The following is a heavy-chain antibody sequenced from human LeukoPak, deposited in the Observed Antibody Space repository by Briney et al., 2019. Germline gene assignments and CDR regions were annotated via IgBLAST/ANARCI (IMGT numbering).Heavy chain of an antibody. V-gene: IGHV4-61*02. CDR3: ARPRYCSNTSCP. D-gene: IGHD2-2*01. CDR2: IYTSGST. CDR1: GGSISSGSYY. Sequence: SETLSLTCTVSGGSISSGSYYWSWIRQPAGKGLEWIGRIYTSGSTNYNPSLKSRVTISVDTSKNQFSLKLSSVTAADTAVYYCARPRYCSNTSCPWGQGTLVTVSS. J-gene: IGHJ5*02.